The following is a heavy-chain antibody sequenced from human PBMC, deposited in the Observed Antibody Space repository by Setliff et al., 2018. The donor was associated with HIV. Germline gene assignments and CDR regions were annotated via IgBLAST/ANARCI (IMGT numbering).Heavy chain of an antibody. V-gene: IGHV1-18*01. CDR1: GYDFTAYA. D-gene: IGHD2-8*02. CDR2: IGGDNANI. Sequence: ASVKVSCKASGYDFTAYAISWVRQAPGQGLEWMGRIGGDNANIKFAQSFQGRVTMTTDTSTNTAYLELTSLRSDNTAVYYCARYAASGTGWFDPWGQGTQVTVSS. CDR3: ARYAASGTGWFDP. J-gene: IGHJ5*02.